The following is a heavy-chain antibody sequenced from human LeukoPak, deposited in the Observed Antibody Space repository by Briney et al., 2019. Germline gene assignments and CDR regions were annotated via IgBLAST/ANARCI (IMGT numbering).Heavy chain of an antibody. J-gene: IGHJ4*02. CDR3: AKRPGGGSYYYDDSGYSFDY. D-gene: IGHD3-22*01. V-gene: IGHV3-7*03. CDR2: INHNGNVN. Sequence: PGGSLRLSCAASGFTFSSYWMNWARQAPGKGLEWVASINHNGNVNYYVDSVKGRFTISRDNAKNTLYLQMNSLRAEDTAVYYCAKRPGGGSYYYDDSGYSFDYWGQGTLVTVSS. CDR1: GFTFSSYW.